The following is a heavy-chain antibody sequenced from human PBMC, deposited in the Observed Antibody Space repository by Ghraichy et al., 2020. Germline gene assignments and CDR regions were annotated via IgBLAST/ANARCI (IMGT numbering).Heavy chain of an antibody. V-gene: IGHV4-31*03. Sequence: TLSLTCTVSGGSINSGDFYWSWIRQHPGKGLEWIGYIYYSGSTYYNPSLKSRVTISVDTSKNQFSLKLSSVTAADTAVYYCARAYYYDSSGRRFDPWGQGTLVTVSS. CDR3: ARAYYYDSSGRRFDP. D-gene: IGHD3-22*01. CDR2: IYYSGST. CDR1: GGSINSGDFY. J-gene: IGHJ5*02.